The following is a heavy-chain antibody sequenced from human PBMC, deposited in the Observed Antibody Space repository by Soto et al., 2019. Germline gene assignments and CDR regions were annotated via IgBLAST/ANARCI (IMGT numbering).Heavy chain of an antibody. V-gene: IGHV3-15*01. D-gene: IGHD3-16*02. Sequence: GGSLRLSCVASGFTCSNAWMSWLRQAPGKGLEWVGRIKSKTDGGTTDYAAPVKGRFTISRDDSKNTLYLQMNSLKTEDTAVYYCTTDYYDYIWGSYPLGYWGQGTLVTVSS. CDR2: IKSKTDGGTT. CDR3: TTDYYDYIWGSYPLGY. J-gene: IGHJ4*02. CDR1: GFTCSNAW.